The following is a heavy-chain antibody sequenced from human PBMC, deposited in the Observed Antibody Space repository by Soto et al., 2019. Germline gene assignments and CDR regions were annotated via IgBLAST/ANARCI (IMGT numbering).Heavy chain of an antibody. CDR1: GFTFSSYA. Sequence: GGSLRLSCAASGFTFSSYAMSWVRQAPGKGLEWVSAISGSGGSTYYADSVKGRFTISRDNSKNTLYLQMNSLRAEDTAVYYCAKGIGAYYDILTGYYNGLGLDPPYYYYYYMDVWGKGTTVTVSS. CDR3: AKGIGAYYDILTGYYNGLGLDPPYYYYYYMDV. CDR2: ISGSGGST. V-gene: IGHV3-23*01. D-gene: IGHD3-9*01. J-gene: IGHJ6*03.